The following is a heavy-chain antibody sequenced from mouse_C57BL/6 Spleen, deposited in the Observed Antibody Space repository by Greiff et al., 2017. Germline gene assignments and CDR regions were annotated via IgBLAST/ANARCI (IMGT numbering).Heavy chain of an antibody. Sequence: VQLQQPGAELVMPGASVKLSCKASGYTFTSYWMHWVKQRPGQGLEWIGEIDPSDSYTNYNQKFKGKSTLTVDKSSSTAYMQLSSLTSEDSAVYYSARAGGYDYDGDYYAMDYWGQGTSVTVSS. D-gene: IGHD2-4*01. CDR3: ARAGGYDYDGDYYAMDY. J-gene: IGHJ4*01. CDR2: IDPSDSYT. V-gene: IGHV1-69*01. CDR1: GYTFTSYW.